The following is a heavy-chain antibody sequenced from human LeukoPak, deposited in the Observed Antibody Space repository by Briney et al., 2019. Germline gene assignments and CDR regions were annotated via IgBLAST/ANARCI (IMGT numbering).Heavy chain of an antibody. V-gene: IGHV3-23*01. CDR2: ISGSGGIT. Sequence: PGGSLRLSCAASGFTFSSYAMSWVRQAPGKGLEWVSLISGSGGITYYADSVKGRFTISRDNSKNTLYLQMDSLRAEDTAVYYCAKDSAAVGGPTTDWGQGTLVTVSS. D-gene: IGHD6-13*01. CDR1: GFTFSSYA. CDR3: AKDSAAVGGPTTD. J-gene: IGHJ4*02.